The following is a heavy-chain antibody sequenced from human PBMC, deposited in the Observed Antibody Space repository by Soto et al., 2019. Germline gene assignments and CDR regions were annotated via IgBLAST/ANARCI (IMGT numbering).Heavy chain of an antibody. V-gene: IGHV3-21*01. CDR2: ISSSGAYI. CDR1: GFTFSTYS. J-gene: IGHJ4*02. D-gene: IGHD2-15*01. CDR3: AREIFAVCSGGSCYSI. Sequence: EVQLVESGGGLVKPGGSLRLSCAASGFTFSTYSMNWVRQAPGKGLEWVSSISSSGAYIYYADSVKGRFTISRDNAKNSLYLEMNSLRAEDTAVYYCAREIFAVCSGGSCYSIWGQGTLVTVSS.